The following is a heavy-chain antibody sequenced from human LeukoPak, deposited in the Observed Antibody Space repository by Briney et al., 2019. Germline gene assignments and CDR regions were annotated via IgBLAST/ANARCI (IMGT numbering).Heavy chain of an antibody. Sequence: SETLSLTCTVSGGSISSSSYYWGWIRQPPGKGLEWIGSIYYSRSTYYNPSLKSRVTISVDTSKNQFSLKLNSVTAADTAVYYCARGDYSDYVANWFEPWGQGTLVTVSS. CDR2: IYYSRST. D-gene: IGHD4-11*01. CDR1: GGSISSSSYY. CDR3: ARGDYSDYVANWFEP. V-gene: IGHV4-39*01. J-gene: IGHJ5*02.